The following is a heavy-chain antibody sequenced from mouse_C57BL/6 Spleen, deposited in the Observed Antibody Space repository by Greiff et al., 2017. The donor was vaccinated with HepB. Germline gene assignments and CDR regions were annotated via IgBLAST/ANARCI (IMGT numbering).Heavy chain of an antibody. D-gene: IGHD2-1*01. V-gene: IGHV5-17*01. CDR1: GFTFSDYG. CDR2: ISSGSSTI. Sequence: EVHLVESGGGLVKPGGSLKLSCAASGFTFSDYGMHWVRQAPEKGLEWVAYISSGSSTIYYADTVKGRFTISRDNAKNTLFLQMTSLRSEDTAMYYCARGYYGNYVGAMDYWGQGTSVTVSS. J-gene: IGHJ4*01. CDR3: ARGYYGNYVGAMDY.